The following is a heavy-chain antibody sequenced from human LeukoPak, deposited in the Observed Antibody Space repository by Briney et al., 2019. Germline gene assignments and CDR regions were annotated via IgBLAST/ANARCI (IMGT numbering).Heavy chain of an antibody. J-gene: IGHJ4*02. V-gene: IGHV3-7*01. CDR2: IKQDGSAR. CDR1: GFTFTTSW. Sequence: GGSLRLSCAASGFTFTTSWMHWVRQAPGKGLEWLANIKQDGSARNYVDSVKGRFTISRDNAKNSLYLQMDSLRVEDTAIYYCGSLKKKSGGRGTLVTV. CDR3: GSLKKKS.